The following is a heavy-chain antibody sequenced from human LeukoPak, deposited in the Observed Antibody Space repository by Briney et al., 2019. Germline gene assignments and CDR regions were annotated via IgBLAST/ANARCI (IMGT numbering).Heavy chain of an antibody. Sequence: GGSLRLSCAASGFTVSTNYMSWVRQAPGKGLAWVSSISGSGGGTYYVDSVKGRFTISRDNSKSTLYLQMNSLRAEDTAVYYCAKSYSSSWHNFDYWGQGTLVPVSS. V-gene: IGHV3-23*01. D-gene: IGHD6-13*01. CDR3: AKSYSSSWHNFDY. CDR1: GFTVSTNY. J-gene: IGHJ4*02. CDR2: ISGSGGGT.